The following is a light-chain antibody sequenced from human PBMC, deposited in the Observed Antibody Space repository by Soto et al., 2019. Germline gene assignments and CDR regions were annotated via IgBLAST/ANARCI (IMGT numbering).Light chain of an antibody. CDR1: SSDVGSYNL. Sequence: QSVLTQPASVSGSPGQSITISCTGTSSDVGSYNLVSWHQQHPGKAPRLMIYEVNKRPSGVSNRFTGSNSGNTASPTISGLQAEDEADYYCCSYAGSSYVFGTGTKLTVL. V-gene: IGLV2-23*02. CDR3: CSYAGSSYV. J-gene: IGLJ1*01. CDR2: EVN.